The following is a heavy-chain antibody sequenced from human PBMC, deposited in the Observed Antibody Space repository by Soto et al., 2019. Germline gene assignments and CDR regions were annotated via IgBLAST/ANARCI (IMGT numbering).Heavy chain of an antibody. CDR2: IYYNDTT. Sequence: SETLSLTCAVSGGPISSSNWWSWGRQPPGKGLEWLGYIYYNDTTYFNPSLKGRLIISIDTSRNQYSLSLNSMTAADKAVYFCARDPYLPMARNDFWGQGAQVTVSS. V-gene: IGHV4-4*02. D-gene: IGHD3-10*01. J-gene: IGHJ4*02. CDR3: ARDPYLPMARNDF. CDR1: GGPISSSNW.